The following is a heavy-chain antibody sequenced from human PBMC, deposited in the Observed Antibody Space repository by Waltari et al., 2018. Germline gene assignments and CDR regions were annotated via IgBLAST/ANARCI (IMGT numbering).Heavy chain of an antibody. Sequence: QVTLKESGPVLAKPTETLTLTCTVTGFSLSNARMGVSWIRQPPGKALEWLAHIFSNDEKSYSTALKSRLTISKDTSKSQVILTMTNMDPVDTATYYCARIKREPYFDYWGQGTLVTVSS. J-gene: IGHJ4*02. CDR1: GFSLSNARMG. V-gene: IGHV2-26*01. CDR2: IFSNDEK. D-gene: IGHD1-26*01. CDR3: ARIKREPYFDY.